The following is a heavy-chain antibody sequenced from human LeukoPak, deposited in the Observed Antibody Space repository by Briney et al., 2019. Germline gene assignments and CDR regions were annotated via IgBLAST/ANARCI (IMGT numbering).Heavy chain of an antibody. CDR2: MNPNSGNT. CDR3: ARDREGYIVVVPAAMGY. Sequence: ASVKVSCKASGYTFTSYDINWVRQATGQGLEWMGWMNPNSGNTGYAQKFQGRVTMTRNTSISTAYMELRSLRSDDTAVYYCARDREGYIVVVPAAMGYWGQGTLVTVSS. V-gene: IGHV1-8*01. CDR1: GYTFTSYD. J-gene: IGHJ4*02. D-gene: IGHD2-2*01.